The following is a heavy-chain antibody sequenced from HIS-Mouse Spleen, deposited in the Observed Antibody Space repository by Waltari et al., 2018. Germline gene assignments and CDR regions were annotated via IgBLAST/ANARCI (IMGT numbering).Heavy chain of an antibody. J-gene: IGHJ2*01. CDR3: AREIPYSSSWYDWYFDL. D-gene: IGHD6-13*01. CDR2: SYYSGCT. V-gene: IGHV4-39*07. Sequence: QLQLQESGPGLVKPSETLSLTCTVSGGSISSSSYYWGWIRQPPGKGLEWIWSSYYSGCTYSNPSLKSRVTISVDTSKNQFSLKLSSVTAADTAVYYCAREIPYSSSWYDWYFDLWGRGTLVTVSS. CDR1: GGSISSSSYY.